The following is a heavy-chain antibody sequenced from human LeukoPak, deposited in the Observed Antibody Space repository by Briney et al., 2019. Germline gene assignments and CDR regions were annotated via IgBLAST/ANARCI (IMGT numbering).Heavy chain of an antibody. V-gene: IGHV4-59*01. Sequence: SETLSLTCTVSGGSISSYYWSWIRQPPGKGLEWIGYIYYSGSTNYNPSLKSRVTISVDTSKNQFSLKLSSVAAADTAVYYCARLSLYYYDSSGYYARDYWGQGTLLTVSS. CDR1: GGSISSYY. D-gene: IGHD3-22*01. J-gene: IGHJ4*02. CDR2: IYYSGST. CDR3: ARLSLYYYDSSGYYARDY.